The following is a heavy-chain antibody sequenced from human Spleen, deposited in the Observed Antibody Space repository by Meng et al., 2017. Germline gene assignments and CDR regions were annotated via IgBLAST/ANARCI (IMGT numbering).Heavy chain of an antibody. Sequence: QVQLQESGPGLVKPSGTLSLTCTVSGGSISGISWWTWVRQPPGKGLEWIGEIYHTGSTNYNPSLKSRVTISVDKSKNQFSLKLSSVTAADTAVYYCARGYCSTTNCNWFDPWGQGTLVTVSS. CDR3: ARGYCSTTNCNWFDP. J-gene: IGHJ5*02. D-gene: IGHD2-2*01. CDR2: IYHTGST. CDR1: GGSISGISW. V-gene: IGHV4-4*02.